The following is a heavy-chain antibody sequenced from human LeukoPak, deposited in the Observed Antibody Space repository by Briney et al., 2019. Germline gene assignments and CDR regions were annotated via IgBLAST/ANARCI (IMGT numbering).Heavy chain of an antibody. J-gene: IGHJ4*02. Sequence: GGSRNLSGEASGFTVSRNYRSWARQAQGKGLEGASVIYSGGSTYYADSVKGRFTISRDNSKNTLYLQMNSLRAEDTAVYYCARAGLQFEGFDYWGQGTLVTVSS. D-gene: IGHD5-24*01. V-gene: IGHV3-53*01. CDR2: IYSGGST. CDR3: ARAGLQFEGFDY. CDR1: GFTVSRNY.